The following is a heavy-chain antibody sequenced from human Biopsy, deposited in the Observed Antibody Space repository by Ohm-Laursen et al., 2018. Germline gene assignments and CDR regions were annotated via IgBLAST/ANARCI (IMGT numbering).Heavy chain of an antibody. V-gene: IGHV1-69*06. J-gene: IGHJ4*02. D-gene: IGHD3-22*01. CDR1: GDSFTSYA. Sequence: GSSVKVSCKASGDSFTSYAIDWLRQAPGQGLEWMGGIIPLFGTTNYAQKFQGRVTITADKSTGTAYMDLSSLRSEDTAVYYCARDAKWLASGPIDYWGQGALVTVSS. CDR2: IIPLFGTT. CDR3: ARDAKWLASGPIDY.